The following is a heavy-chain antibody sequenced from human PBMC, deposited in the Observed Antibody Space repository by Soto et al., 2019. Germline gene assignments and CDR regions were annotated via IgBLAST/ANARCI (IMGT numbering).Heavy chain of an antibody. CDR1: GGSISSYH. D-gene: IGHD2-15*01. V-gene: IGHV4-59*01. J-gene: IGHJ4*02. CDR2: IYYSGST. Sequence: SETLSLTCTVSGGSISSYHWSWIRQPPGKGLEWIGYIYYSGSTNYNPSLKSRVTISVDTSKNQFSLKLSSVTAADTAVYYCARDSPYGSGPYIDYWGQGTLVTVSS. CDR3: ARDSPYGSGPYIDY.